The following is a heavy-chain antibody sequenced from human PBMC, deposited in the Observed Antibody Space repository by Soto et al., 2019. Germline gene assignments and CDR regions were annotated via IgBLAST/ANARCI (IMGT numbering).Heavy chain of an antibody. CDR1: GGTFSSYA. CDR2: IIPIFGTA. J-gene: IGHJ6*02. V-gene: IGHV1-69*13. D-gene: IGHD6-13*01. CDR3: ARANIAAFMPSSYYYGMDV. Sequence: GASVKVSCKASGGTFSSYAISWVRQAPGQGLEWMGGIIPIFGTANYAQKFQGRVTITADESTSTAYMELSSLRSEDTAVYYCARANIAAFMPSSYYYGMDVWGQGTTVTVSS.